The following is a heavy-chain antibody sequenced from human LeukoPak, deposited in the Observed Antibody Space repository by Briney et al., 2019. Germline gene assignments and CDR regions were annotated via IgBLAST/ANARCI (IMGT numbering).Heavy chain of an antibody. CDR3: AGDTYYYGSGGFDY. Sequence: SETLSLTCAVSGYSLSSGYYWGWIRQPPGKGLEWIGSIYHSGSTYYNPSLKSRVTISVDTSKNQFSLKLSSVTAADTAVYYCAGDTYYYGSGGFDYWGQGTLVTVSS. CDR1: GYSLSSGYY. CDR2: IYHSGST. D-gene: IGHD3-10*01. J-gene: IGHJ4*02. V-gene: IGHV4-38-2*01.